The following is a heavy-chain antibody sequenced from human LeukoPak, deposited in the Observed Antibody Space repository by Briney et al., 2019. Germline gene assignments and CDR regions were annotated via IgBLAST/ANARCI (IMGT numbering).Heavy chain of an antibody. D-gene: IGHD3-9*01. CDR1: GFTFSSYS. V-gene: IGHV3-21*01. Sequence: GGSLRLSCAASGFTFSSYSMNWVRQAPGKGLEWVSSISSSSSYIYYADSVKGRFTISRDNAKNSLYLQMNSLRAEDTAVYYCARDYDILTGSFDYWGQGTLVTVSS. CDR2: ISSSSSYI. CDR3: ARDYDILTGSFDY. J-gene: IGHJ4*02.